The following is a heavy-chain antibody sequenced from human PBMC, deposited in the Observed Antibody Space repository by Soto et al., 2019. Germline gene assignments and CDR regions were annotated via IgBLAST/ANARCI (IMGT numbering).Heavy chain of an antibody. CDR1: GFTLTSSA. J-gene: IGHJ6*03. CDR2: IVVGSGNT. CDR3: AADGEFELGSTTPRSLRYYYMDV. D-gene: IGHD2-2*01. Sequence: SVGVSCKASGFTLTSSAMQWVRQARGQRLEWIGWIVVGSGNTNYAQKLQERVTITRDMSTSTAYMELSSLRSEDTAVYYCAADGEFELGSTTPRSLRYYYMDVWGKGTTVTVSS. V-gene: IGHV1-58*02.